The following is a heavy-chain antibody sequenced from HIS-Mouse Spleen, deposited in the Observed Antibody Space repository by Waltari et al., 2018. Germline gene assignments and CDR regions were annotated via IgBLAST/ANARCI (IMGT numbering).Heavy chain of an antibody. CDR2: INHSGRT. CDR1: GGSFSGYY. CDR3: AGYNWNYGTDY. J-gene: IGHJ4*02. Sequence: QVQLQQWGAGLLKPSETLSLTCAVYGGSFSGYYWSWIRQPPGTGLEWIGEINHSGRTNYNPSLKSRVTISVDTSKNQFSLKLSSVTAADTAVYYCAGYNWNYGTDYWGQGTLVTVSS. D-gene: IGHD1-7*01. V-gene: IGHV4-34*01.